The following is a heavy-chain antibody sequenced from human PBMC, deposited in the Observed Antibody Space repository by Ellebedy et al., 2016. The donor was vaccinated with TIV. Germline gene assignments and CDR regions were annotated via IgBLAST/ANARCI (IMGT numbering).Heavy chain of an antibody. Sequence: GGSLRLSCAASGFTFSSFAMHWVRQAPGKGLEWLSVIGGGGDIPYHADSVKGRFTITRDNSKNTLYLQMDRVTAEDTAVYYCAKGTSSGFNYDRVGCEYWGQGTLVTVSS. V-gene: IGHV3-23*01. J-gene: IGHJ4*02. CDR3: AKGTSSGFNYDRVGCEY. CDR1: GFTFSSFA. CDR2: IGGGGDIP. D-gene: IGHD3-22*01.